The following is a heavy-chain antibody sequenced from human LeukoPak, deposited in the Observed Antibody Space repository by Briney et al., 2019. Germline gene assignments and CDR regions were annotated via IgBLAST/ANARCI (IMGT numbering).Heavy chain of an antibody. CDR3: ARGRGIVVPAAYDY. CDR1: GGSFSGYY. D-gene: IGHD2-2*01. CDR2: INHSGST. V-gene: IGHV4-34*01. J-gene: IGHJ4*02. Sequence: SETLSLTRAVYGGSFSGYYWSWIRQPPGKGLEWIGEINHSGSTNYNPSLKSRVTISVDTSKNQFSLKLSSVTAADTAAYYCARGRGIVVPAAYDYWGQGTLVTVSS.